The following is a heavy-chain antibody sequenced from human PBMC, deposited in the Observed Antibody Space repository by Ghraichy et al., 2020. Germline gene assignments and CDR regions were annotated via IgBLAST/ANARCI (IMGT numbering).Heavy chain of an antibody. V-gene: IGHV3-7*01. CDR3: ATYGSSSYYTFDY. J-gene: IGHJ4*02. CDR1: GFPFSSHW. D-gene: IGHD3-10*01. CDR2: IKYDGSEK. Sequence: GGSLRLSCVASGFPFSSHWLSWVRQAPGKGLEWVANIKYDGSEKNYMDSLRGRFTISRDNAKNSLYLQINSLGAGAPAVYYCATYGSSSYYTFDYWGQGTLVTVSS.